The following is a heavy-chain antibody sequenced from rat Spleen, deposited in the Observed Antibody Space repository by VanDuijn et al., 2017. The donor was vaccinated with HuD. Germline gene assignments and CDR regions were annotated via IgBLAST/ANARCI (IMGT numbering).Heavy chain of an antibody. Sequence: EVRLVESGGGLVRPGRSLKLSCAASGFTFSDYNMAWVRQAPKKGLEWVATISNDDSNTYYRDSVKGRFTISRDNAKSTLYLQMDSLRSEDTATYYCVRLLGAPDWYFDFWGPGTMVTVSS. J-gene: IGHJ1*01. V-gene: IGHV5-7*01. D-gene: IGHD5-1*01. CDR2: ISNDDSNT. CDR3: VRLLGAPDWYFDF. CDR1: GFTFSDYN.